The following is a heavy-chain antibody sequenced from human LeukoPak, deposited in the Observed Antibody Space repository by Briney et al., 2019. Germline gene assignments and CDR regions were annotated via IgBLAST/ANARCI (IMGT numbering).Heavy chain of an antibody. D-gene: IGHD2-2*01. Sequence: SETLSLTCTVSGYSISSGYYWGWIRQPPGKGLEWIGSIYHSGSTYYNPSLKSRVTISVDTSKNQFSLKLSSVTAADTAVYYCARVGYCSSTSCLLPYYYYYYMDVWGKGTTVTVSS. J-gene: IGHJ6*03. CDR3: ARVGYCSSTSCLLPYYYYYYMDV. CDR1: GYSISSGYY. CDR2: IYHSGST. V-gene: IGHV4-38-2*02.